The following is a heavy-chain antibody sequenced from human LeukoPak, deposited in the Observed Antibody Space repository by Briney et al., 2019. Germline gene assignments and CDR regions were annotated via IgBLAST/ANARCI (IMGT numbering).Heavy chain of an antibody. CDR2: ISDSGGST. CDR3: ARSVPDYTRFDY. D-gene: IGHD4-11*01. Sequence: GGSLRLSCAASGFTFSSYAMSWVRQAPGKGLEWVSAISDSGGSTYYADSVKGRFTISRDNSKNTLYLQVNSLRADDTALYYCARSVPDYTRFDYWGQGALVTVSS. J-gene: IGHJ4*02. CDR1: GFTFSSYA. V-gene: IGHV3-23*01.